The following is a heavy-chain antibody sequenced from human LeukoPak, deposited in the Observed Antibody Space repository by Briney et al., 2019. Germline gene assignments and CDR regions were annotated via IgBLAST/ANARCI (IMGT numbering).Heavy chain of an antibody. CDR3: ARDGGGGGSYPDY. Sequence: GGSLRLSCAASGFTFSSYTMHWVRQAPGKGLEWVAVMSNDGNYYADSEKGRFTISRDNSKNTLYPQMNSLRPEDTAVYYCARDGGGGGSYPDYWGQGTLVTVSS. J-gene: IGHJ4*02. CDR1: GFTFSSYT. CDR2: MSNDGN. D-gene: IGHD1-26*01. V-gene: IGHV3-30*04.